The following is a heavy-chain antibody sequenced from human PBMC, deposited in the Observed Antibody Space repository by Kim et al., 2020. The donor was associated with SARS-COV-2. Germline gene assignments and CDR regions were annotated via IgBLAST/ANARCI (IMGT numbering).Heavy chain of an antibody. CDR3: ARPSSTTCPCYYMDV. CDR1: GFSFSTYW. Sequence: GGSLRLSCAASGFSFSTYWMYWVRQAPGKGLVWVSRISRDGSSTNYADSVKGRFTISRDNANNKLYLQMNSLRAEDTAVYYCARPSSTTCPCYYMDVWGKGATVHVPS. CDR2: ISRDGSST. J-gene: IGHJ6*03. V-gene: IGHV3-74*01. D-gene: IGHD2-2*01.